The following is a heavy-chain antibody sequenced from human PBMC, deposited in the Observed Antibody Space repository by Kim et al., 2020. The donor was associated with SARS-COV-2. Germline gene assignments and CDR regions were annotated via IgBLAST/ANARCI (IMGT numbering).Heavy chain of an antibody. D-gene: IGHD3-16*01. CDR3: ARVGPSVTMNTPAY. V-gene: IGHV1-18*01. CDR1: GYIFTDYG. CDR2: ISTYKGKT. J-gene: IGHJ4*02. Sequence: ASVKVSCRASGYIFTDYGITWMRQAPGQGLEWMGRISTYKGKTTYAQSFQGRVTTTTDTSTNTVYMELRSLRSDDTAVYFCARVGPSVTMNTPAYWGQGTLVTVSS.